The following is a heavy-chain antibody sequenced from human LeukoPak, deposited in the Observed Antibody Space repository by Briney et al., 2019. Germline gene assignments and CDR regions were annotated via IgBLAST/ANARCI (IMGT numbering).Heavy chain of an antibody. CDR2: IRFDGTKE. Sequence: GRSLRLSCVASGFTFSNYGMHWVRQAPGKGLEWVALIRFDGTKENYADSVKGRFTISRDISNNTLYLQMNSLRAEDTAVYYCARDWKSSCFDYWGQGALVTVSS. V-gene: IGHV3-33*08. J-gene: IGHJ4*02. CDR3: ARDWKSSCFDY. D-gene: IGHD1-1*01. CDR1: GFTFSNYG.